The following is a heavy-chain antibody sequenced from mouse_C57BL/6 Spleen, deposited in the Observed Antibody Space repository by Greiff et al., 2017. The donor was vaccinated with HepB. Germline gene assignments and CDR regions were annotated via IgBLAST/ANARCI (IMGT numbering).Heavy chain of an antibody. CDR3: TRFWGERYFDV. CDR2: IDPETGGT. CDR1: GYTFTDYE. Sequence: VHLVESGAELVRPGASVTLSCKASGYTFTDYEMHWVKQTPVHGLEWIGAIDPETGGTAYNQKFKGKAILTADKSSSTAYMELRSLTSEDSAVYYCTRFWGERYFDVWGTGTTVTVSS. V-gene: IGHV1-15*01. J-gene: IGHJ1*03.